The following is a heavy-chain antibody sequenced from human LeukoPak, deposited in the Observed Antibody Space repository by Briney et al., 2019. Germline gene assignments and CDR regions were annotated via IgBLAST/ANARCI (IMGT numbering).Heavy chain of an antibody. CDR1: GGSFSGYY. CDR3: ARRHGILTGYYGYYFDY. J-gene: IGHJ4*02. D-gene: IGHD3-9*01. CDR2: INHSGST. V-gene: IGHV4-34*01. Sequence: SETLSLTCAVYGGSFSGYYWSWIRQPPGKGPEWIGEINHSGSTNYNPSLKSRVTISVDTSKNQFSLKLSSVTAADTAVYYCARRHGILTGYYGYYFDYWGQGTLVTVSS.